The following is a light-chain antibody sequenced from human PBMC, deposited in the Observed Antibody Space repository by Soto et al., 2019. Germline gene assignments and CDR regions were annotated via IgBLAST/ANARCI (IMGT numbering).Light chain of an antibody. CDR3: QQYYSYPLP. Sequence: AIRMTQSAASFSVSTGDRVTITCGASQGISSYLAWYQQKQGKAPKLLIYAASTLQSGVPSRFSGSIYGTDFNLTISCLQSEDFATYYCQQYYSYPLPFGQGTRLEI. J-gene: IGKJ5*01. V-gene: IGKV1-8*01. CDR1: QGISSY. CDR2: AAS.